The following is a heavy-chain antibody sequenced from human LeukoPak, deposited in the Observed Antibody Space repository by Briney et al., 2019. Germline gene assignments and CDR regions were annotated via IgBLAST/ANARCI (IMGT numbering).Heavy chain of an antibody. D-gene: IGHD6-19*01. CDR1: GYSISSGYY. V-gene: IGHV3-66*01. Sequence: ETLSLTCTVSGYSISSGYYWGWIRQVPGKGLEWVSVIYSGGSTYYADSVKGRFTISRDNSKNTLYLQMNSLRAEDTAVYYCARDSSSGCFDYWGHGTLVTVSS. J-gene: IGHJ4*01. CDR3: ARDSSSGCFDY. CDR2: IYSGGST.